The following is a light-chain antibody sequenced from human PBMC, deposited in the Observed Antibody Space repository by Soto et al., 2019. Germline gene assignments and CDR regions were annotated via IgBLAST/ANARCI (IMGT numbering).Light chain of an antibody. CDR2: GSS. CDR1: QTLSSRH. Sequence: VLTHAPGTLSFSPGEIATLSFRASQTLSSRHLAWYQQKPGQAPRLLIYGSSSRATDIPDRFSGSGSGTDFSLTIGRLEPEDFAVYYCQQYGSSPWTFGQGTKVDIK. V-gene: IGKV3-20*01. CDR3: QQYGSSPWT. J-gene: IGKJ1*01.